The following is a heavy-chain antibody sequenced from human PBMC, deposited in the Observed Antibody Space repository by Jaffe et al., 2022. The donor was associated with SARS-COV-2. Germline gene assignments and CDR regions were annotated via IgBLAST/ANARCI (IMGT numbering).Heavy chain of an antibody. CDR2: ISGSGGST. J-gene: IGHJ6*02. CDR1: GFTFSSYA. Sequence: EVQLLESGGGLVQPGGSLRLSCAASGFTFSSYAMSWVRQAPGKGLEWVSAISGSGGSTYYADSVKGRFTISRDNSKNTLYLQMNSLRAEDTAVYYCAKGGFGGVSVIPYYYYGMDVWGQGTTVTVSS. D-gene: IGHD3-16*02. V-gene: IGHV3-23*01. CDR3: AKGGFGGVSVIPYYYYGMDV.